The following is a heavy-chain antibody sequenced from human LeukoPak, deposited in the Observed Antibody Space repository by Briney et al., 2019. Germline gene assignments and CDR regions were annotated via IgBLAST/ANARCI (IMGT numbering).Heavy chain of an antibody. D-gene: IGHD1-1*01. V-gene: IGHV5-51*01. CDR1: GYIFTHYW. CDR3: ARQNAEVSFFDY. J-gene: IGHJ4*02. Sequence: GESLKISCKGSGYIFTHYWIGWVRQMPGKGLEWMGIIYPGDFDTRYSPSFQGQVTISADSSIDTAYLQWSSLKASDTAIYFCARQNAEVSFFDYWGQGTLVTVSS. CDR2: IYPGDFDT.